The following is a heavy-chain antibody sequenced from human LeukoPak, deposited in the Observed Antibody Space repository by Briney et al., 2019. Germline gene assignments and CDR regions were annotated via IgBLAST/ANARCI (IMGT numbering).Heavy chain of an antibody. CDR3: ARLRSFRIAVAGIKVSGFDP. CDR2: INHSGST. V-gene: IGHV4-34*01. J-gene: IGHJ5*02. Sequence: SETLSLTCAVSGYSISSGYYWSWIRQPPGKGLEWIGEINHSGSTNYNPSLKSRVTISVDTSKNQFSLKLSSVTAADTAVYYCARLRSFRIAVAGIKVSGFDPWGQGTLVTVSS. D-gene: IGHD6-19*01. CDR1: GYSISSGYY.